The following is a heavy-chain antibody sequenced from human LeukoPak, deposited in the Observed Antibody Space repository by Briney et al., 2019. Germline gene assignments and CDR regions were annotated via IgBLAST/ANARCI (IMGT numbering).Heavy chain of an antibody. V-gene: IGHV4-39*01. Sequence: GSLRLSCAASGFSFSSYAMSWIRQPPGKGLEWIGSIYYSGSTYYNPSLKSRVTISVDTSKNQFSLKLSSVTAADTAVYYCARLALGFGELLYFDYWGQGTLVTVSS. CDR1: GFSFSSYA. D-gene: IGHD3-10*01. J-gene: IGHJ4*02. CDR3: ARLALGFGELLYFDY. CDR2: IYYSGST.